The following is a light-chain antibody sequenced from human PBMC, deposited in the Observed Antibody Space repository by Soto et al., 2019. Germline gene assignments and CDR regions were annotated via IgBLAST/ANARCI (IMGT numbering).Light chain of an antibody. CDR2: SAS. V-gene: IGKV1-39*01. CDR3: QQSYTSPPWT. Sequence: DIQMTQSPSSLSASVGDRVTISCRAAQSISTYLNWYQQKPGTAPRLLIYSASSVETGVPPRFSGGGSGRDFTLTISSLRPEDIATYFCQQSYTSPPWTFGQGTKVEIK. CDR1: QSISTY. J-gene: IGKJ1*01.